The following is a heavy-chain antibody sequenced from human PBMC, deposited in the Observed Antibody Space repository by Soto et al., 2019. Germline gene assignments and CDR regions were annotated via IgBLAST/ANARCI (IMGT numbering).Heavy chain of an antibody. V-gene: IGHV1-3*01. J-gene: IGHJ4*02. D-gene: IGHD3-3*01. CDR3: ARDIRSLEWLRRPYFDY. CDR1: GYTFTSYA. Sequence: QVQLVQSGAEVKKPGASVKVSCKASGYTFTSYAMHWVRQAPGQRLEWMGWINAGNGNTKYSQKFQGRVTITRDTSASTAYMELSSLRSEDTAVYYCARDIRSLEWLRRPYFDYWGQGTLVTVSS. CDR2: INAGNGNT.